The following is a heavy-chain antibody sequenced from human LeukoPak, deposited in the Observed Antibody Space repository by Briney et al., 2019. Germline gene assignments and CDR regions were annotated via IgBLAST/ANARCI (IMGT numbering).Heavy chain of an antibody. CDR3: VRAPPNWGFNY. CDR2: MSPNSGNT. Sequence: ASVEVSCKASGYTFTSYDINWVRQATEQGLEWLGWMSPNSGNTGYGQKFQGRVTMTRNTSISTAYMELSSLRSEDTAVYYCVRAPPNWGFNYWGQGTLVTVSS. V-gene: IGHV1-8*01. J-gene: IGHJ4*02. D-gene: IGHD7-27*01. CDR1: GYTFTSYD.